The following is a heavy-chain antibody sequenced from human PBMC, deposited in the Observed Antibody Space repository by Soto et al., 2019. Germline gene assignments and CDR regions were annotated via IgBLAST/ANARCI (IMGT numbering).Heavy chain of an antibody. D-gene: IGHD6-6*01. CDR1: GGSISSGGYS. Sequence: QLQLQESGSGLVKPSQTLSLICAVSGGSISSGGYSWSWIRQPPGKGLEWIGYIYHSGSTYYKPSLKGRVTTSVDRTKNQFSLKLSCVTDADTAVYYCAGGIAARPLGYWGQGTLVTVSS. CDR2: IYHSGST. V-gene: IGHV4-30-2*01. J-gene: IGHJ4*02. CDR3: AGGIAARPLGY.